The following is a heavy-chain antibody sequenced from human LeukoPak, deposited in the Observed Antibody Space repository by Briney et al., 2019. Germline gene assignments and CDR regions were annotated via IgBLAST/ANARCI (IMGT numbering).Heavy chain of an antibody. Sequence: GGSLRLSCAASGFTFSSYSMNWVRQAPGKGLEWVSSISSSSSYIYYADSVKGRFTISRDNAKNSLYLQMNSLRAEDTAVYYCARVLAGCYYDSSGYYHPWYFDLWGRGTLVTVSS. CDR3: ARVLAGCYYDSSGYYHPWYFDL. J-gene: IGHJ2*01. CDR1: GFTFSSYS. D-gene: IGHD3-22*01. V-gene: IGHV3-21*01. CDR2: ISSSSSYI.